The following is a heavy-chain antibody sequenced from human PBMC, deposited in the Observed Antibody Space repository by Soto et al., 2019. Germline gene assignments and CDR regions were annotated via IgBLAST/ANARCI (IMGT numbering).Heavy chain of an antibody. CDR1: GYSFTSYW. CDR3: ARWGLRDYTYYYYYGMDV. J-gene: IGHJ6*02. CDR2: IYPGDSDT. D-gene: IGHD4-17*01. Sequence: PGESLKISCKGSGYSFTSYWIGWVRQMPGKGLEWMGIIYPGDSDTRYSPSFQGQVTISADKSISTAYLQWSSLKASDTAMYYCARWGLRDYTYYYYYGMDVWGQGTTVTVSS. V-gene: IGHV5-51*01.